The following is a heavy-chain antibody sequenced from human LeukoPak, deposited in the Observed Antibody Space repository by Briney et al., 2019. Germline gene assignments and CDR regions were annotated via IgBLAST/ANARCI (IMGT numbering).Heavy chain of an antibody. CDR3: ANNLFDY. CDR1: GSMFRNSA. CDR2: ISGSGGSI. Sequence: GGSLRLSCTACGSMFRNSAMILVRQAPGKGLEWVSSISGSGGSIYYADSVKGRFTISRDNSKNTLYLQMNSLRVEDTALYYCANNLFDYWGQGTLVTVSS. V-gene: IGHV3-23*01. J-gene: IGHJ4*02.